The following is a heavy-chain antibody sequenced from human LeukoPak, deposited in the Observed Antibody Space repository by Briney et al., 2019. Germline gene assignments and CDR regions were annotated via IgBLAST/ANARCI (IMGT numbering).Heavy chain of an antibody. J-gene: IGHJ6*02. CDR3: AREGRLLWFGELSDYYYGMDV. Sequence: GGSLRLSCAASGFTFRTFGMHWVRQAPGKGLEWVAIIWYDGINKYCADSVKGRFTISRDNSKNTLYLQMNSLRAEDTAVYYCAREGRLLWFGELSDYYYGMDVWGQGTTVTVSS. V-gene: IGHV3-33*01. D-gene: IGHD3-10*01. CDR1: GFTFRTFG. CDR2: IWYDGINK.